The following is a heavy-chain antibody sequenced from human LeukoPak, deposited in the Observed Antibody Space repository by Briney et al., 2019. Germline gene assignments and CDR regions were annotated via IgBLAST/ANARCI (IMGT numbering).Heavy chain of an antibody. V-gene: IGHV3-11*04. J-gene: IGHJ4*02. CDR3: AREYCSSTSCYAPDFDY. D-gene: IGHD2-2*01. CDR1: AFTFSDYY. CDR2: ISSSGSTI. Sequence: GGSLRLSCAASAFTFSDYYMSWIRQDPGKGLEWVSYISSSGSTIYYADSVKGRFTISRDNAKNSLYLQMNSLRAEDTAVYYCAREYCSSTSCYAPDFDYWGQGTLVTVSS.